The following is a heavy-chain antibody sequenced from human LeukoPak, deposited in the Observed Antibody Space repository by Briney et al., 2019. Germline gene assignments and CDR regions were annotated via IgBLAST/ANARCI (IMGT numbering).Heavy chain of an antibody. CDR1: GYTLTELS. CDR2: FDPEDGET. V-gene: IGHV1-24*01. CDR3: ATSITMVRGVMGLDY. Sequence: VASVKVSCKVSGYTLTELSMHWVRQAPGKGLEWMGGFDPEDGETIYAQKFQGRVTMTEDTSTDTAYMELSSLRSEDTAVYYCATSITMVRGVMGLDYWGQGTLVTVSS. D-gene: IGHD3-10*01. J-gene: IGHJ4*02.